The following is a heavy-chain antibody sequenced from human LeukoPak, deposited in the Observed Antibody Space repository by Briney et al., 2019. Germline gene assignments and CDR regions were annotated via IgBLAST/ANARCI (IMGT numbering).Heavy chain of an antibody. J-gene: IGHJ4*01. CDR3: ARDPYTGSMFDY. CDR1: GFTFSTYW. D-gene: IGHD1-1*01. CDR2: IGHVAGDI. V-gene: IGHV3-21*01. Sequence: PGGSLRLSCAASGFTFSTYWMTWVRQAPGKGLEWVAFIGHVAGDIFYADSVKGRFTISRDDANDSVYLQMNSLRVDDTAVYFCARDPYTGSMFDYWGHGTLVTVSS.